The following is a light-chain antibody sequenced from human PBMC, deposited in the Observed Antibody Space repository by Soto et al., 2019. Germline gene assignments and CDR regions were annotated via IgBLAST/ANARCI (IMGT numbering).Light chain of an antibody. J-gene: IGLJ1*01. V-gene: IGLV2-14*01. CDR2: ASS. Sequence: QSALTQPASVSGSPGQSITISCTGTSSDVGGYNYVSWYQHHAGKAPRLMIYASSNQPSGVSHRFSGSRSGNTASLTISGLQAEDDANYNCSSYTSGTTLYVFGTGTKLTVL. CDR1: SSDVGGYNY. CDR3: SSYTSGTTLYV.